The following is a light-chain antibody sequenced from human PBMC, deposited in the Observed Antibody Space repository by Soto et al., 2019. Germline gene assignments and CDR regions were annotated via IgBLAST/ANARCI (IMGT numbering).Light chain of an antibody. CDR3: QQYGSSLFT. V-gene: IGKV3-20*01. J-gene: IGKJ3*01. CDR2: GAS. Sequence: IVLTHSPGTLSLSPVEGPVSHSRASQSVSSSYLAWYQQKPGQAPRLLIYGASSRATGIPDRFSGSGSGTDFTLTISRLEPEDFAVYYCQQYGSSLFTFGPGTKVDI. CDR1: QSVSSSY.